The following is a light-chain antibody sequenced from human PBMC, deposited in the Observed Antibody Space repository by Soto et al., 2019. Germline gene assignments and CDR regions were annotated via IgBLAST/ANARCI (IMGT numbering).Light chain of an antibody. J-gene: IGKJ2*01. Sequence: EIVMTQSPASQSVSPGERVTLSCRASQSVSRNLAWYQQQPGQTPRLLIYDASTRVFGIPSRFSGSGSGTEFTLSISSLQSEDFAAYYCQQYNDCLYTLGQGTKLELK. V-gene: IGKV3-15*01. CDR3: QQYNDCLYT. CDR1: QSVSRN. CDR2: DAS.